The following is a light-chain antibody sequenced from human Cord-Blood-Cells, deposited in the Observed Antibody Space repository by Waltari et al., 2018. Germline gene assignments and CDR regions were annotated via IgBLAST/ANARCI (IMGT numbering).Light chain of an antibody. J-gene: IGKJ1*01. Sequence: EIVLTQSPATLSLSPGERATLSCRASQSVSSYLAWYQQKPGQDPRLLIYDASNRATGIPARFSGSGSGTDFTLTNCSLEPEDFAVYYCQQRSNWSWTFGQGTKVEIK. CDR1: QSVSSY. V-gene: IGKV3-11*01. CDR2: DAS. CDR3: QQRSNWSWT.